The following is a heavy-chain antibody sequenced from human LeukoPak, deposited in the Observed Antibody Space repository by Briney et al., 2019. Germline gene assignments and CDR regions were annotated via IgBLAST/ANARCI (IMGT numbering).Heavy chain of an antibody. V-gene: IGHV3-48*03. CDR3: ARDRFGSYFDY. D-gene: IGHD3-10*01. J-gene: IGHJ4*02. Sequence: GGSLRLSCAASGFTFSSYEMNWVRQAPGKGLEWVSYISSSGSTIYYADSVKGRFTISRDNAKNSLYLHMNSLRAEDTALYYCARDRFGSYFDYWGQGTLVTVSS. CDR1: GFTFSSYE. CDR2: ISSSGSTI.